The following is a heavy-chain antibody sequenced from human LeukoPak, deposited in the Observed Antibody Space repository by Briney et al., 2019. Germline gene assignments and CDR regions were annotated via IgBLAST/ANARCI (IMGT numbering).Heavy chain of an antibody. V-gene: IGHV1-2*02. CDR2: INPNSGGT. J-gene: IGHJ4*02. D-gene: IGHD6-13*01. Sequence: ASVKVSCKASGYTFTGYYMHWVRQAPGQGLEWMGWINPNSGGTNYAQKFQGRVTMTRDTSISTAYMDLSRLRSDDTAVYYCARVPSRYSTSWYAFDYWGQGTLVTVSS. CDR3: ARVPSRYSTSWYAFDY. CDR1: GYTFTGYY.